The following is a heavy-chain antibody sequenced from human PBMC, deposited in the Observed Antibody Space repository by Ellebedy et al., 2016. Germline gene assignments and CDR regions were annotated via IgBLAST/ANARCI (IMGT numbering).Heavy chain of an antibody. V-gene: IGHV5-51*01. CDR3: ARRYDFWTNRGFHYYMDV. CDR1: GYSFTSYW. J-gene: IGHJ6*03. D-gene: IGHD3-3*01. CDR2: IYPGDSDT. Sequence: GESLKISXKGSGYSFTSYWIGWVRQMPGKGLEWMGIIYPGDSDTRYSPSFQGQVTISADKSISTAYLQWSSLKASDTAMYYCARRYDFWTNRGFHYYMDVWGKGTTVTVSS.